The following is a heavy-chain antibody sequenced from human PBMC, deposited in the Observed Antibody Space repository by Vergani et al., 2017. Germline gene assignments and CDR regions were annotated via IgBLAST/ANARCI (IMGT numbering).Heavy chain of an antibody. CDR1: GYTFTSDD. CDR2: MNPNSGNT. J-gene: IGHJ6*02. V-gene: IGHV1-8*03. CDR3: VRARRTCTYDHCPRYYYDV. D-gene: IGHD2-8*01. Sequence: VSCKASGYTFTSDDINWVRQAPGQGLEWMGVMNPNSGNTGYAQSLQGRLTITRDTSVNTAYMDLTGLRSEDMAVYYCVRARRTCTYDHCPRYYYDVWGQGTLVTVSS.